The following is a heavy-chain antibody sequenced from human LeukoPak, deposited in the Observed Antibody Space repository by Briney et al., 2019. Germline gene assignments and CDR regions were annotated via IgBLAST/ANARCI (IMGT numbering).Heavy chain of an antibody. V-gene: IGHV3-21*01. CDR2: ISSSSSYI. CDR3: ATRYCSGGSCFSDY. CDR1: GFTFSSYS. Sequence: GGSLRLSCAASGFTFSSYSMNWVRQAPGKGLEWVSSISSSSSYIYYADSVKGRFTISRDNAKNSLYLQMNSLRAEDTAVYYCATRYCSGGSCFSDYWGQGTLVTVSS. J-gene: IGHJ4*02. D-gene: IGHD2-15*01.